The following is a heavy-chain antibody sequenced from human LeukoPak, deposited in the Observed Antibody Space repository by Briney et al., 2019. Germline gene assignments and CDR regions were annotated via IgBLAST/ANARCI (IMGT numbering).Heavy chain of an antibody. J-gene: IGHJ6*03. D-gene: IGHD2-15*01. CDR3: ARNENTGYCSGGSCYYYYYMDV. CDR2: IHTSGRT. Sequence: SETLSLTCIVSGVSITSYYWSWIRQPAGKGLEWIGRIHTSGRTNYNPSLKSRVTMSVDTSKNQFSLKLSSVTAADTAVYYCARNENTGYCSGGSCYYYYYMDVWGKGTTVTISS. V-gene: IGHV4-4*07. CDR1: GVSITSYY.